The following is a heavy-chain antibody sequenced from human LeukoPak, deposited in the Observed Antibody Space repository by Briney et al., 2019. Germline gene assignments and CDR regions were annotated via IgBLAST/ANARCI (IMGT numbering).Heavy chain of an antibody. J-gene: IGHJ4*02. CDR3: ATLGFSSGYYYYFDH. Sequence: SETLSLTCTVSGGSISSSSYYWGWIRQPPGKGLEWIVSIYYSGSTYYNPSLKSRVAISVDTSKNQFSLKLSSVTAADTAVYYCATLGFSSGYYYYFDHWGQGTLVTVSS. D-gene: IGHD3-22*01. V-gene: IGHV4-39*07. CDR1: GGSISSSSYY. CDR2: IYYSGST.